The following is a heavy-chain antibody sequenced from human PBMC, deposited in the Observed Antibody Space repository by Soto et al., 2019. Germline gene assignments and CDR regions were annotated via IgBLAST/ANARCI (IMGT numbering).Heavy chain of an antibody. CDR2: ISAYNGNT. CDR1: GYTFTSYG. J-gene: IGHJ4*02. Sequence: QVQLVQSGAEVKKPGASVNVSCKASGYTFTSYGISWVRQAPGQGLERMGWISAYNGNTNYAQKLQGRVTMTTDTSTRTAYVELRSLRSDGTAVYYCASTRAVAGTGLVNYWGQGTLVTVSS. CDR3: ASTRAVAGTGLVNY. D-gene: IGHD6-19*01. V-gene: IGHV1-18*04.